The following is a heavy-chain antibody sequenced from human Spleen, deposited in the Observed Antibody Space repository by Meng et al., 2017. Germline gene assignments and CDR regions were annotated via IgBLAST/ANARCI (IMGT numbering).Heavy chain of an antibody. CDR2: IYPDDSDT. D-gene: IGHD6-13*01. CDR1: GYSFSTYW. Sequence: GESLKISCKGSGYSFSTYWIAWVRQMPGKGLEWMGIIYPDDSDTRYSPSFQGQVTISADKSISTAYLQWSSLKASDTAMYYCARIVATAGTPFDYWGQGTLVTVSS. V-gene: IGHV5-51*01. CDR3: ARIVATAGTPFDY. J-gene: IGHJ4*02.